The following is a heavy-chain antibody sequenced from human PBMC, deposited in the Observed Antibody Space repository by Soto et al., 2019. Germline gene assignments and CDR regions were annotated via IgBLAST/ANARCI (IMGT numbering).Heavy chain of an antibody. CDR2: INPNSGGT. J-gene: IGHJ6*02. CDR3: ARAYITTARAVKAGYGMDV. Sequence: ASVKVSCKASGYTFTGYYMHWVRQAPGQGLEWMGWINPNSGGTNYAQKFQGWVTMTRDTSISTAYMELSRLRSDDTAVYYCARAYITTARAVKAGYGMDVWGQGTTVTVSS. D-gene: IGHD3-10*01. V-gene: IGHV1-2*04. CDR1: GYTFTGYY.